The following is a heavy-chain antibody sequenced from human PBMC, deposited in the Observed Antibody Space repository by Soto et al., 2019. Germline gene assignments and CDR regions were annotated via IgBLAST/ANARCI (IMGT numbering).Heavy chain of an antibody. D-gene: IGHD2-21*02. V-gene: IGHV2-5*02. CDR2: IYWDNDK. CDR1: GVSVSFRGEG. J-gene: IGHJ6*02. Sequence: TPSCTQRCSISGVSVSFRGEGVGWIRQPPGKTLEWLALIYWDNDKRYSPSLESRLTITKGTSENQVVLTMTNMDPVDTGKYYCAQSRCGGDYLQSYPSHYYYGVDVRGQGTTVT. CDR3: AQSRCGGDYLQSYPSHYYYGVDV.